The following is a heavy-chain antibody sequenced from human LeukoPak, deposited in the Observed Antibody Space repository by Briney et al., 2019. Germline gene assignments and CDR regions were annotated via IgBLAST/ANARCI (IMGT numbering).Heavy chain of an antibody. CDR2: INHSGRT. Sequence: SETLSLTCTVSGGSIISYYWSWIRQPPGKGLEWIGEINHSGRTNYNPPLKSRVTISVDTSKKQFSLKLSSVTAADTAVYYCARGPCGSLMDVWGQGTTVTVSS. J-gene: IGHJ6*02. V-gene: IGHV4-34*01. CDR1: GGSIISYY. CDR3: ARGPCGSLMDV.